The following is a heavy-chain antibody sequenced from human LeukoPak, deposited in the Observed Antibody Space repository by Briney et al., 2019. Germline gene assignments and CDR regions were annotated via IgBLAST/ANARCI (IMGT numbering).Heavy chain of an antibody. D-gene: IGHD6-19*01. CDR1: GFTFSSYS. J-gene: IGHJ4*02. CDR3: ARDRGSGWYLGY. Sequence: GGSLRLSCAASGFTFSSYSMNWVRQAPGKGLGWVSSISSSSSYIYYADSVKGRFTISRDNAKNSLYLQMNSLRAEDTAVYYRARDRGSGWYLGYWGQGTLVTVSS. V-gene: IGHV3-21*01. CDR2: ISSSSSYI.